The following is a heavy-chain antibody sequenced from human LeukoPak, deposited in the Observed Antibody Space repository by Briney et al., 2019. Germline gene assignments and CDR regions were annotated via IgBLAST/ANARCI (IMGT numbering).Heavy chain of an antibody. Sequence: PGGSLRLSCAASGFTFDDYGMSWVRQAPGKGLEWVSGINWNGVSTGYADSVKGRFTISRGNAKNSLYLQMNSLRAEDTALYYCARPGAGKLDFDYWGQGTLVTVSS. V-gene: IGHV3-20*04. CDR3: ARPGAGKLDFDY. D-gene: IGHD6-13*01. CDR1: GFTFDDYG. J-gene: IGHJ4*02. CDR2: INWNGVST.